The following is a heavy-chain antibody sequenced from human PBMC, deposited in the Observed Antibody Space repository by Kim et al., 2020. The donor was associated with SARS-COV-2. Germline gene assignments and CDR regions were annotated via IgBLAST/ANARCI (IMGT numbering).Heavy chain of an antibody. CDR2: IYPGDSDT. J-gene: IGHJ6*02. V-gene: IGHV5-51*01. D-gene: IGHD5-18*01. CDR3: ARTSYGRLYYYGMDV. Sequence: GESLKISCKGSGYSFTSYWIGWVRQMPGKGLEWMGIIYPGDSDTRYSPSFQGQVTISADKSISTAYLQWSSLKASDTAMYYCARTSYGRLYYYGMDVWGQGTTVTVSS. CDR1: GYSFTSYW.